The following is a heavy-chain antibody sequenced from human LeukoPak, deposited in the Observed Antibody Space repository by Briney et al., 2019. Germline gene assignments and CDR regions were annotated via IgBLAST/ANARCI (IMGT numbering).Heavy chain of an antibody. CDR3: ARDHGSGSYNYFDY. J-gene: IGHJ4*02. CDR2: INPNSGGT. Sequence: ASVKVSCKTSGFTFTGYYIHWVRQAPGQGLEWMGWINPNSGGTNYAQKFRGRVTMTRDTSISTAYMELSRLRSDDPAVYYCARDHGSGSYNYFDYWGQGTLVTVSS. V-gene: IGHV1-2*02. CDR1: GFTFTGYY. D-gene: IGHD3-10*01.